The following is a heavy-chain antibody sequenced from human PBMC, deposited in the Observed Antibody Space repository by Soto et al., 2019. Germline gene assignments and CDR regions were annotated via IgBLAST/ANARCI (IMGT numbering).Heavy chain of an antibody. J-gene: IGHJ4*02. CDR1: GFTVSSNY. V-gene: IGHV3-53*02. Sequence: EVQLVETGGGLIQPGGSLRLSCAASGFTVSSNYMSWVRQAPGKGLEWVSFIYSGGSGRSTYYADPVKGQFNISRDNPKNTLYLQVNGLRAEDTPVYFCARGDFDCWGQGTLVTGSS. CDR2: IYSGGSGRST. CDR3: ARGDFDC.